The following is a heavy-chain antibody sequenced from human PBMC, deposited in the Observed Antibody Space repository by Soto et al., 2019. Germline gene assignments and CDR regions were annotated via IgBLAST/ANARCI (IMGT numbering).Heavy chain of an antibody. Sequence: GGSLRLSCAASGFTFSSYGMHWVRQAPGKGLEWVAVISYDGSNKYYADSVKGRFTISRDNSKNTLYLQMNSLRAEDTAVYYCAKPEAAYDFWSGYPNAKRYDYIWGSYRKPFDYWGQGTLVTVSS. CDR3: AKPEAAYDFWSGYPNAKRYDYIWGSYRKPFDY. D-gene: IGHD3-3*01. V-gene: IGHV3-30*18. CDR2: ISYDGSNK. J-gene: IGHJ4*02. CDR1: GFTFSSYG.